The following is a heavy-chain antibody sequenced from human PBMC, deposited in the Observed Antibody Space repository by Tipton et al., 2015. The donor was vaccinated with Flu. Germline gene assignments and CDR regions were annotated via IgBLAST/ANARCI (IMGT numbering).Heavy chain of an antibody. CDR2: IHPGDSYI. D-gene: IGHD3-3*01. CDR1: GYSFASYW. CDR3: ARHGDMSGYSFDY. Sequence: QLVQSGAEVKKPGESLKISCKGSGYSFASYWIGWVRQMPGKGLEWMGIIHPGDSYITYSPSFEGQVTISADRSISTAYLQWSSLKASDTALYYCARHGDMSGYSFDYWGQGTLVTASS. V-gene: IGHV5-51*01. J-gene: IGHJ4*02.